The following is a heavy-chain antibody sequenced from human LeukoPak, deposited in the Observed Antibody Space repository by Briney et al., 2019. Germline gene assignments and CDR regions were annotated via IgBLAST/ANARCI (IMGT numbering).Heavy chain of an antibody. CDR3: AREQGYYFDY. J-gene: IGHJ4*02. CDR2: TYYSGST. Sequence: SETLSLTCTVSGGSISSYYWNWIRQPPGKGLEWIGYTYYSGSTNYNPSLKSRVTISVDTSKNQFSLKLSSVTAADTAVYYCAREQGYYFDYWGQGTLVTVSS. V-gene: IGHV4-59*01. CDR1: GGSISSYY.